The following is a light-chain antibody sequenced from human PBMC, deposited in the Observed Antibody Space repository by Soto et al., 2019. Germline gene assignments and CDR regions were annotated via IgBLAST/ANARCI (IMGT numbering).Light chain of an antibody. J-gene: IGKJ3*01. CDR3: QQYGSSQT. CDR2: GAS. CDR1: QSISRY. Sequence: TQSPSSLSASVGDRVTLSCRASQSISRYLSWYHQKPGQGPRLLIYGASSRATGTPDRFSGSGSGTDFTLTISRLEPEDFAVYYCQQYGSSQTFGPGTKVDI. V-gene: IGKV3-20*01.